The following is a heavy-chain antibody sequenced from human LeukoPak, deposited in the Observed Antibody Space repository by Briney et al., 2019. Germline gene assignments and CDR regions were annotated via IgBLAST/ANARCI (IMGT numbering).Heavy chain of an antibody. CDR2: ISYDGSNK. Sequence: PGGSLRLSCAASGSTFSSYAMHWVRQAPGKGLEWVAVISYDGSNKYYADSVKGRFTISRDNSKNTLYLQMNSLRAEDTAVYYCASGRYSSSPGYFDYWGQGTLVTVSS. CDR1: GSTFSSYA. J-gene: IGHJ4*02. CDR3: ASGRYSSSPGYFDY. D-gene: IGHD6-13*01. V-gene: IGHV3-30-3*01.